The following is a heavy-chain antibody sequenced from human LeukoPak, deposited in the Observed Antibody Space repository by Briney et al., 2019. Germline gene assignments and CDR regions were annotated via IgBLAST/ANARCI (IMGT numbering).Heavy chain of an antibody. J-gene: IGHJ1*01. D-gene: IGHD5-12*01. CDR2: ISGSGGST. CDR3: AKGLYGYGRGKEYFQH. Sequence: GGSLRLSCAASGFTFSSYGMSWVRQAPGKGLEWVSAISGSGGSTYYADSVKGRFTISRDNSKNTLYLQMNSLRAEDTAVYYCAKGLYGYGRGKEYFQHWGQGTLVTVSS. CDR1: GFTFSSYG. V-gene: IGHV3-23*01.